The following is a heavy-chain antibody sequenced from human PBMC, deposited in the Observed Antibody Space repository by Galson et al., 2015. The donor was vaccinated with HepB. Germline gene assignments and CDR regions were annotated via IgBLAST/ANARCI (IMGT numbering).Heavy chain of an antibody. CDR1: GYSFTSYW. Sequence: QSGAEVKKPGESLKISCKGSGYSFTSYWIGWVRQMPGKGLEWMGIIYPGDSDTRYSPSFQGQVTISADKSISTAYLQWSSLKASNTAMYYCARSGMLYCSGGSCYGVWDWYFDLWGRGTLVTVSS. V-gene: IGHV5-51*01. D-gene: IGHD2-15*01. J-gene: IGHJ2*01. CDR2: IYPGDSDT. CDR3: ARSGMLYCSGGSCYGVWDWYFDL.